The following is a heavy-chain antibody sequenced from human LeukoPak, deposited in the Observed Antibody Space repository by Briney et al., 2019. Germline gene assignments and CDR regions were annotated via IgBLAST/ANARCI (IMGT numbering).Heavy chain of an antibody. CDR3: ARGNYYDSSGSFDY. CDR2: IYTSGST. CDR1: GGSISSYY. J-gene: IGHJ4*02. V-gene: IGHV4-4*07. Sequence: SETLSLTCTVSGGSISSYYRSWIRQPAGKGLEWIGRIYTSGSTNYNPSLKSRVTMSVDTSKNQFSLKLSSVTAADTAVYYCARGNYYDSSGSFDYWGQGTLVTVSS. D-gene: IGHD3-22*01.